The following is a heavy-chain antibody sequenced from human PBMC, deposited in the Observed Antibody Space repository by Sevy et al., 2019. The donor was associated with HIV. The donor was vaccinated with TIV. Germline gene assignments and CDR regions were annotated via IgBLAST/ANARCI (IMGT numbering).Heavy chain of an antibody. CDR3: AKGGSTSGYYLNYFAY. V-gene: IGHV3-30-3*01. CDR1: GFTFSYFS. Sequence: GGSLRLSCAASGFTFSYFSMHWVRQAPGKGLEWVATISYDANNDHYADSVKGRFTISRDNSKNTLYLQMNSLRAEDTAVYYCAKGGSTSGYYLNYFAYWGQGTLVTVSS. J-gene: IGHJ4*02. D-gene: IGHD3-22*01. CDR2: ISYDANND.